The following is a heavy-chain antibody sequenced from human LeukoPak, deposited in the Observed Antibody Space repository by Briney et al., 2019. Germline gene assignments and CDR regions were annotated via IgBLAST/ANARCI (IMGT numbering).Heavy chain of an antibody. D-gene: IGHD6-13*01. CDR3: ARDPIAAGTKGDY. Sequence: SETLSLTCTVSGGSISSGSYYWSWIRQPAGKGLEWIGRIYTSGSTNYNPSLKSRVTISVDTSKNQFSLKLSSVTAADTAVYYCARDPIAAGTKGDYWGQGTLVTVSS. J-gene: IGHJ4*02. V-gene: IGHV4-61*02. CDR1: GGSISSGSYY. CDR2: IYTSGST.